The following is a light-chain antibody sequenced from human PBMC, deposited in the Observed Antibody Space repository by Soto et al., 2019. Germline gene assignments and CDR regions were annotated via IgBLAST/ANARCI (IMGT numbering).Light chain of an antibody. CDR2: GNS. Sequence: QSVLTQPPSVSGAPGQRVTISCTGSSSNIGAGYDVHWYQQLPGTAPKLLIYGNSNRPSGVPDRFSGSKSGTSASLAITGLQVEDDADYYCQSYDSSLSGWVFGGGTKLTVL. V-gene: IGLV1-40*01. CDR1: SSNIGAGYD. CDR3: QSYDSSLSGWV. J-gene: IGLJ3*02.